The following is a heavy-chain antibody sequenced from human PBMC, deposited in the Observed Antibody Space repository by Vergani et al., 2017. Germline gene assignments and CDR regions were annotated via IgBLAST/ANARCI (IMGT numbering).Heavy chain of an antibody. J-gene: IGHJ6*03. V-gene: IGHV4-30-2*01. Sequence: QLQLQESGSGLVKPSQTLSLICAVSGDSITNGGFSWNWIRQPPGNGPEWIGYIFPSGNSDYNPSLKNRVSISLDKSKNQFSLWVNSVTAADTAVYFCARASLRAGVGCYYYMDVWGKGETVVVSS. CDR2: IFPSGNS. D-gene: IGHD6-19*01. CDR1: GDSITNGGFS. CDR3: ARASLRAGVGCYYYMDV.